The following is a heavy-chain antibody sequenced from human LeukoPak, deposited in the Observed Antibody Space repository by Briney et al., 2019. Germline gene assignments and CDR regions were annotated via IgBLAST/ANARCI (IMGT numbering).Heavy chain of an antibody. D-gene: IGHD1-7*01. CDR3: ARGGGPGNYPFDF. J-gene: IGHJ4*02. Sequence: ASVTVSFTASGYTFTTYYMHWVRQAPGQGLEWVAIINPRGGSTTYAQKFQGRVTMTRDTSTSTVYMELSSLKSDDTAVYYCARGGGPGNYPFDFWGQGTLVTVSS. CDR1: GYTFTTYY. CDR2: INPRGGST. V-gene: IGHV1-46*01.